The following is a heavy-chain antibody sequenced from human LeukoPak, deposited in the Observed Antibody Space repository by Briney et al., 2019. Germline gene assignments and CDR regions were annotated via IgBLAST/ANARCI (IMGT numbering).Heavy chain of an antibody. D-gene: IGHD6-6*01. Sequence: PSETLSLTCTVSGGSISSHYWGWIRQPPGKGLEWIGYIYYSGSTNYNPSLKSRVTISVDTSKNQFSLKLSSVTAADTAVYYCARTITAGRYNDYWGQGTLVTVSS. J-gene: IGHJ4*02. CDR3: ARTITAGRYNDY. V-gene: IGHV4-59*11. CDR2: IYYSGST. CDR1: GGSISSHY.